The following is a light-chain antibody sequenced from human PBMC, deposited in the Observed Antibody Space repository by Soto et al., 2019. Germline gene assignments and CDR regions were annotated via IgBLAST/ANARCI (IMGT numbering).Light chain of an antibody. CDR1: SSDVGGYNY. V-gene: IGLV2-14*03. J-gene: IGLJ2*01. CDR3: SSYTSSSTYVV. Sequence: QSVLTQPASVSGSPGQSITISCTGTSSDVGGYNYVSWYQQHPGKAPKLMIYDVINRPSGVSNRFSGSKSGNSASLTISGLQAEDGGDYYCSSYTSSSTYVVFGGGTKLTVL. CDR2: DVI.